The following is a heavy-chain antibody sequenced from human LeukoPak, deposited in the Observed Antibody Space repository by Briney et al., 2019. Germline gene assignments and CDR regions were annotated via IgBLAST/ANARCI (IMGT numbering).Heavy chain of an antibody. D-gene: IGHD3-10*01. CDR1: GFTFNNYA. Sequence: GGSLRLSCVASGFTFNNYAAHWVRQAPGKGLDWVAAISYDGSNEYQTHSVKGPLTISTVNTTNTLYLQMNRLRREDTAVYYCAKTLYTQYFGELLEYGGQGTLVTVSS. J-gene: IGHJ4*02. V-gene: IGHV3-30*04. CDR3: AKTLYTQYFGELLEY. CDR2: ISYDGSNE.